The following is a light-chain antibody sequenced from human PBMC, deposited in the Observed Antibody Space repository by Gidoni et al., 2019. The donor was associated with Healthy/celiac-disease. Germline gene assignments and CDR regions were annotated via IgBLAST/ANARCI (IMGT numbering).Light chain of an antibody. Sequence: DIQMTQSPSSLSASVGDRVTITCRASQSISSYLNWYQQKPGKAPKLLIYAASSLQSGVPSRFSGSGSGTDFTLTISSLQPEDFATYYGQQSYSLLTCGGGTKVEIK. CDR2: AAS. V-gene: IGKV1-39*01. CDR1: QSISSY. J-gene: IGKJ4*01. CDR3: QQSYSLLT.